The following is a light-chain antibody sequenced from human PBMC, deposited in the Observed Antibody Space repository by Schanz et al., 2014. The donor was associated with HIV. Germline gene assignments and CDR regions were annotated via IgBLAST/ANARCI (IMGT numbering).Light chain of an antibody. CDR2: DAS. J-gene: IGKJ1*01. Sequence: EIVMTQSPATLSVSPGERATLSCRASQSVSSNLAWYQQKPGQAPRLLIYDASNRATGIPARFSGSGSGTDFTLTISRLEPDDFAVYYCQQYGDSSRWTFGQGTKVEIK. CDR3: QQYGDSSRWT. V-gene: IGKV3D-15*01. CDR1: QSVSSN.